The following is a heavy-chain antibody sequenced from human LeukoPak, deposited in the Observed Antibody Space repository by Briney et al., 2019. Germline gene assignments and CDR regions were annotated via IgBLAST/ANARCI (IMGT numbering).Heavy chain of an antibody. J-gene: IGHJ4*02. CDR2: INPNSGGT. Sequence: GASVKVSCRASGYTFTGYYMHWVRQAPGQGLEWMGWINPNSGGTNYAQKFQGRVTMTRDTSISTAYMELSSLRSDDTAVYYCARSYYYGSGSSKVTDYWGQGTLVTVSS. CDR3: ARSYYYGSGSSKVTDY. V-gene: IGHV1-2*02. D-gene: IGHD3-10*01. CDR1: GYTFTGYY.